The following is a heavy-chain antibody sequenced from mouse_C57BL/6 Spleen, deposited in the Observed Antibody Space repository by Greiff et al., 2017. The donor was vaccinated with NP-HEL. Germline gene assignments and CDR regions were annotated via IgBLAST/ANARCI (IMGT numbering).Heavy chain of an antibody. D-gene: IGHD1-1*01. J-gene: IGHJ4*01. CDR1: GYTFTSYW. Sequence: VQLVESGAELVKPGASVKVSCKASGYTFTSYWMHWVKQRPGQGLEWIGRIHPSDSDTNYNQKFKGKATLTVDKSSRTAYMQLSSLTSEDSAVYCWAIRVYYGSSFHYAMDYWGQGTSVTVSS. V-gene: IGHV1-74*01. CDR3: AIRVYYGSSFHYAMDY. CDR2: IHPSDSDT.